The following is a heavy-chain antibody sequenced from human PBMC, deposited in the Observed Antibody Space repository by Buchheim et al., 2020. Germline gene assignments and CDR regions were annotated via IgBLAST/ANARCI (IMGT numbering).Heavy chain of an antibody. D-gene: IGHD5-24*01. V-gene: IGHV3-48*03. CDR2: ISSSGSTI. Sequence: EVQLVESGGGLVQPGGSLRLSCAASGFTFSSYEMNWVRQAPGKGLEWVSYISSSGSTIYYADSVKGRFTISRDNAKNSLYLQMNSLRAEDTAVYYCARVRRDGYPEGYYGMDVWGQGTT. CDR3: ARVRRDGYPEGYYGMDV. CDR1: GFTFSSYE. J-gene: IGHJ6*02.